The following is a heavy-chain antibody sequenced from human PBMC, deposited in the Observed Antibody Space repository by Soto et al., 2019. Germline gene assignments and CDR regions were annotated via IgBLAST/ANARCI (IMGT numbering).Heavy chain of an antibody. Sequence: QVQLQESGPGLVKPSETLSLTCTVSGGSISSYYWSWIRQPPGKGLEWIGYIYYSGSTNFNPSLKSLVTIAVDTSKNQFSLKLSSVTAADTAVYYCARGLDYGDYWYFDLWGRGTLVTVSS. D-gene: IGHD4-17*01. CDR2: IYYSGST. V-gene: IGHV4-59*01. CDR3: ARGLDYGDYWYFDL. CDR1: GGSISSYY. J-gene: IGHJ2*01.